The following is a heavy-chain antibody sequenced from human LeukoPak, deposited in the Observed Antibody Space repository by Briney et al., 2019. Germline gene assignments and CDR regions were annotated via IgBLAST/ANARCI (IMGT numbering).Heavy chain of an antibody. J-gene: IGHJ4*02. V-gene: IGHV4-59*04. D-gene: IGHD2-8*01. Sequence: GSLRLSCAASGFTFSTYSMNWIRQPPGKGLEWIGNMYYTGSTYYNPSLKSRVTMSVDTSNNQFSLKLSSLTAADTAVYYCATQYCTNGICYKFDQWGQGTLVTVSS. CDR1: GFTFSTYS. CDR2: MYYTGST. CDR3: ATQYCTNGICYKFDQ.